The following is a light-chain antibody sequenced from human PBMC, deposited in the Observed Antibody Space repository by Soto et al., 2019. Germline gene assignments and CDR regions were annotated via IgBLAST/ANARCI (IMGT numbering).Light chain of an antibody. CDR2: DAS. V-gene: IGKV1-5*01. CDR3: QQYNSCSGT. CDR1: QSISSW. Sequence: DIQMTQSPSTLSASVGDRVTITCGASQSISSWLAWYQQKPGKAPKLLIYDASSLESGVPSRFSGSGSGTEFALTISSLQPDDFATYYCQQYNSCSGTFGQGTKVEIK. J-gene: IGKJ1*01.